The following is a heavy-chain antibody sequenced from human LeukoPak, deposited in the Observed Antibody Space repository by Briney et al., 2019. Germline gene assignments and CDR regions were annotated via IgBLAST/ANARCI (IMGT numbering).Heavy chain of an antibody. V-gene: IGHV1-8*01. CDR1: GCTFTSYD. CDR3: ARAGGYCGRISCPYYFDY. Sequence: VASVKVSCKASGCTFTSYDINWVRQATGQGLEWMGWMNPNSGNTGYAQKFQGRVTMTRNTSISTAYMELSSLRSEDTAVYYCARAGGYCGRISCPYYFDYWGQGSLVAVSS. J-gene: IGHJ4*02. CDR2: MNPNSGNT. D-gene: IGHD2-15*01.